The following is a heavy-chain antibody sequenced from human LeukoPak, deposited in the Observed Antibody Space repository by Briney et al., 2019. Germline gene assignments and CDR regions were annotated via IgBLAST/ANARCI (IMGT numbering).Heavy chain of an antibody. V-gene: IGHV1-69*06. CDR2: IIPIFGTA. J-gene: IGHJ6*04. D-gene: IGHD4-17*01. Sequence: EASVKVSCKASGGTFSSYAISWVRQAPGQGLEWMGGIIPIFGTANYAQKFQGRVTITADKSTSTAYMELSSLRSEDTAVYYCARGRFGYGDYSSYYYYGMDVWGKGTTVTVPS. CDR3: ARGRFGYGDYSSYYYYGMDV. CDR1: GGTFSSYA.